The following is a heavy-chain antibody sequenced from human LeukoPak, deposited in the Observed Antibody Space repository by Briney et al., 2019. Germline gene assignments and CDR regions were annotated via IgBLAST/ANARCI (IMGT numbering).Heavy chain of an antibody. D-gene: IGHD2-2*01. CDR1: GFTFSRHW. Sequence: GGSLRLSCATSGFTFSRHWMTWVRQAPGRWPEWVANIKGDGSEQFYVDSVKGRFTISRDNVKNSLHLQMNSLRAEDTAVYYCARAGVVPAAFDAFDIWGQGTMVTVSS. CDR2: IKGDGSEQ. CDR3: ARAGVVPAAFDAFDI. J-gene: IGHJ3*02. V-gene: IGHV3-7*01.